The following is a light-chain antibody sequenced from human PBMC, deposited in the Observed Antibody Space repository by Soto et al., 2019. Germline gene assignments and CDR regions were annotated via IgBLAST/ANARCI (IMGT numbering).Light chain of an antibody. CDR1: QSVGSD. J-gene: IGKJ1*01. Sequence: EIVTTQSPATLSVSPGERATLSCRASQSVGSDLAWYQQKPGQAPRLLIYVASTRATGIPARFSASGSGTEFTLTISSLQSEDYAIYYCQQYNNWPPTFGQGTKVEIK. CDR2: VAS. V-gene: IGKV3-15*01. CDR3: QQYNNWPPT.